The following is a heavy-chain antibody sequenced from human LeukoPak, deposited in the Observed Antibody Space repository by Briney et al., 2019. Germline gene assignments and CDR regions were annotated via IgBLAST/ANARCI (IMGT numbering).Heavy chain of an antibody. D-gene: IGHD3-10*01. J-gene: IGHJ4*02. CDR3: ARDQRRFGSVNYYGSGSYYDY. V-gene: IGHV3-48*04. CDR2: ISSSGSTI. Sequence: GRSLRLSCAASGFTFSSYSMNWVRQAPGKGLEWVSYISSSGSTIYYADSVKGRFTISRDNAKNSLYLQMNSLRAEDTAVYYCARDQRRFGSVNYYGSGSYYDYWGQGTLVTVSS. CDR1: GFTFSSYS.